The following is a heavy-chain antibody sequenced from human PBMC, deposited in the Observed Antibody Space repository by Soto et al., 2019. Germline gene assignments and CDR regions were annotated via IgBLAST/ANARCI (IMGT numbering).Heavy chain of an antibody. J-gene: IGHJ4*02. CDR3: ARELYSCGGDCPYYMDY. CDR2: ISLYHHST. Sequence: VKVSCKTSGYPFTDYFIHWVRQAPGQGLEWMGIISLYHHSTSYAQKFQGRLTVTADTSTTTVYMDLSSLTSEDSAVYWCARELYSCGGDCPYYMDYWGQGTLLTVSS. CDR1: GYPFTDYF. D-gene: IGHD2-21*02. V-gene: IGHV1-46*01.